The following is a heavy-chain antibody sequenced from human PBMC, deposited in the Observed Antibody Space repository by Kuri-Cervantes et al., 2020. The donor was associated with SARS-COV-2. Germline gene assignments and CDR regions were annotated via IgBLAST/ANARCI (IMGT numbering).Heavy chain of an antibody. CDR2: ISYDEVNK. V-gene: IGHV3-30*03. CDR3: AGFPEWELLPFDI. CDR1: GFTFSSYG. J-gene: IGHJ3*02. D-gene: IGHD1-26*01. Sequence: GGSLRLSCAASGFTFSSYGMHWVRQAPGKGLEWVALISYDEVNKYYADSVKGRFSISRDNSRNTLYLQMNSLRAEDTAVYYCAGFPEWELLPFDIWDQGTMVTVSS.